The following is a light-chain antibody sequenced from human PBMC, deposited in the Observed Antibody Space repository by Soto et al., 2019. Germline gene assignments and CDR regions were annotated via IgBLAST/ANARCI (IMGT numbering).Light chain of an antibody. CDR2: DAS. Sequence: EIVLTQSPATLSLSPGGRATLSCRASQSVSSYLAWYQQKPGQAPRLLIYDASNRATGIPARFSGSGSGTDFTLTISSLEPEDFAFYYCQQRSNWPPYTFGQGTKLEIK. CDR1: QSVSSY. J-gene: IGKJ2*01. V-gene: IGKV3-11*01. CDR3: QQRSNWPPYT.